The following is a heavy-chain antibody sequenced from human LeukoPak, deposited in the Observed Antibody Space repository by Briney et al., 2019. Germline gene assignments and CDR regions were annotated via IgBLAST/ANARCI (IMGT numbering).Heavy chain of an antibody. V-gene: IGHV3-33*06. J-gene: IGHJ4*02. CDR3: AKPRSDFAYDFGS. CDR2: AWYDGTNE. CDR1: GITSRNYG. D-gene: IGHD3/OR15-3a*01. Sequence: GGSLRLSCVASGITSRNYGMHWVRQAPGKGLERVAVAWYDGTNEGYADSVKGRFIVSRDISKHTLYLQMNSLRVNDTAVYYCAKPRSDFAYDFGSWGQGTLVTVSS.